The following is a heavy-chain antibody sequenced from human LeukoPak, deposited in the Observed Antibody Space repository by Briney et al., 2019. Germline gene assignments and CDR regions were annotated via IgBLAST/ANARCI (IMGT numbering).Heavy chain of an antibody. J-gene: IGHJ4*02. V-gene: IGHV3-21*04. CDR1: GFTFSSYS. CDR2: ISSSSSYI. Sequence: KPGGSLRLSCAASGFTFSSYSMNWVRQAPGKGLEWVSSISSSSSYIYYADSVKGRFTISRDNAKNSLYLQMNSLRAEDTAVYYCANSNHYDSSGYPSHYFDYWGQGTLVTVSS. CDR3: ANSNHYDSSGYPSHYFDY. D-gene: IGHD3-22*01.